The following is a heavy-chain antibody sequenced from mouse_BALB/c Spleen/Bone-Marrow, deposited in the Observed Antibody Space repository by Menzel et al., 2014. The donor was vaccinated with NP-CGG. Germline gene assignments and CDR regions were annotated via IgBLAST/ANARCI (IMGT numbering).Heavy chain of an antibody. J-gene: IGHJ4*01. D-gene: IGHD2-1*01. CDR3: ARQGVYYGKSYYAMDY. V-gene: IGHV5-12-2*01. CDR2: ISNGGGST. Sequence: EVKLVESGGDLVQPGGSLKLSCAASGFTFSSYTMSWVRQTPEKRLEWVAYISNGGGSTYFPDTVKGRFTISRDNAKNTLYLQMSSLKSEDTAMYYCARQGVYYGKSYYAMDYWGQGTSVTVSS. CDR1: GFTFSSYT.